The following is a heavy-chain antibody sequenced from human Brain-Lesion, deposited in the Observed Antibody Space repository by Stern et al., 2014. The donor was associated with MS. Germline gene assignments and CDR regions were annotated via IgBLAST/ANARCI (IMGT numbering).Heavy chain of an antibody. CDR1: GFTFSSYG. CDR3: AKDKKDSSGWNLYFYGMDV. J-gene: IGHJ6*02. V-gene: IGHV3-33*06. D-gene: IGHD6-19*01. CDR2: LWFDGTKK. Sequence: VQLVDSGGGVVQPGRSLRLSCAVSGFTFSSYGMYWVRQAPGKGLEWVAGLWFDGTKKNYIESVKGRFTISRDNSKNTLSLQMTSLRAEDTAVYYCAKDKKDSSGWNLYFYGMDVWGQGTTVIVSS.